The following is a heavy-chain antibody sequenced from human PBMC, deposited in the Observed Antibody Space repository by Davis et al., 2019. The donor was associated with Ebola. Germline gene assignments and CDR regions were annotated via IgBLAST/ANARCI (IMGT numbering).Heavy chain of an antibody. J-gene: IGHJ4*02. Sequence: AASVKVSCKASGGTFSSYTISWVRQAPGQGLEWMGRIIPILGIANYAQKFQGRVTMTRDTSTSTVYMELSSLRSEDTAVYYCARELNHYYDSSGYYEDYWGQGTLVTVSS. D-gene: IGHD3-22*01. CDR1: GGTFSSYT. CDR3: ARELNHYYDSSGYYEDY. V-gene: IGHV1-69*04. CDR2: IIPILGIA.